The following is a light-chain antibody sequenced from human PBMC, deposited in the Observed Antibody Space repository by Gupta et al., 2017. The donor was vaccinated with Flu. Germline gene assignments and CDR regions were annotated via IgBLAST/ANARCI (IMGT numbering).Light chain of an antibody. Sequence: LSLSPGERATLSCRAGQSVSSSYLAWYQQKLCQAPRLLIYSVSSRATGIPDRLSGSGSGTDFTLTISRLEPEDFAVYYCQQYVSSPPSYTFGQGTKLEIK. V-gene: IGKV3-20*01. J-gene: IGKJ2*01. CDR3: QQYVSSPPSYT. CDR2: SVS. CDR1: QSVSSSY.